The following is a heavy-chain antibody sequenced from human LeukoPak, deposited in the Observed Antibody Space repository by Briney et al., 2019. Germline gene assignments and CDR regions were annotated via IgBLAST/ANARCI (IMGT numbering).Heavy chain of an antibody. D-gene: IGHD6-19*01. V-gene: IGHV4-39*07. J-gene: IGHJ5*02. CDR2: IYYSGST. Sequence: SETLSLTCTVSGGSISSSSYYWGWIRQPPGKGLEWIGSIYYSGSTYYNPSLKSRVTISVDTSKNRFCLKLSSVTAADTAVYYCARVLAVAGTWENWFDPWGQGTLVTVSS. CDR1: GGSISSSSYY. CDR3: ARVLAVAGTWENWFDP.